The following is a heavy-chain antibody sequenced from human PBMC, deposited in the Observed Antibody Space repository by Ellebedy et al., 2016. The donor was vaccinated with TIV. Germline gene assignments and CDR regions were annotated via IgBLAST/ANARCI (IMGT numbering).Heavy chain of an antibody. Sequence: GESLKISXAASGFTFSDYYMDWVRQAPGRRLEWVGRVRNKANSYTTEYAASVRGRFTISRDDSRNSLYLQMNSLKTEDTAVYYCLVGATTDRWFDPWGQGTLVTVSS. CDR1: GFTFSDYY. V-gene: IGHV3-72*01. CDR3: LVGATTDRWFDP. J-gene: IGHJ5*02. D-gene: IGHD1-26*01. CDR2: VRNKANSYTT.